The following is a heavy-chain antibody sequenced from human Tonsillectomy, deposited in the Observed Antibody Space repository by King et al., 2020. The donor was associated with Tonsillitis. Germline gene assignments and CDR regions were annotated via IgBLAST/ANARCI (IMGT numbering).Heavy chain of an antibody. V-gene: IGHV3-30*18. Sequence: VQLVESGGGVVQPGRSLRLSCAASGFTFSSYGMHWVRQAPGKGLEWVTVISYDGSDKYYADSVKGRFTLSRDNSKKTLHLQMNSLRAEDTAVYYCAKDLGYYDSIGYFDYWGQGTLVTVSS. J-gene: IGHJ4*02. CDR2: ISYDGSDK. CDR1: GFTFSSYG. CDR3: AKDLGYYDSIGYFDY. D-gene: IGHD3-22*01.